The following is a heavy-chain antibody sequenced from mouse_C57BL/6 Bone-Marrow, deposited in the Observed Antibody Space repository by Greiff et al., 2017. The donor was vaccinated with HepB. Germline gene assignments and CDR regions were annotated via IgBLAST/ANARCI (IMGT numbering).Heavy chain of an antibody. D-gene: IGHD2-4*01. J-gene: IGHJ4*01. CDR1: GYTFTSYW. V-gene: IGHV1-72*01. Sequence: VQLQQPGAELVKSGASVKLSCKASGYTFTSYWMHWVKQRPGRGLEWIGRIDPNSGGTKYNEKFKSKATLTVDKPSSTAYMQLSSLTSEDSAVYYCARDYPYAMDYWGQGTSVTVSS. CDR2: IDPNSGGT. CDR3: ARDYPYAMDY.